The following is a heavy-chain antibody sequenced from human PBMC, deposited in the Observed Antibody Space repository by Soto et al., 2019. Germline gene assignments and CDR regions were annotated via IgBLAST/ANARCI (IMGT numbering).Heavy chain of an antibody. CDR2: ISSSTTNI. CDR1: GFSFKNYT. Sequence: EVQLVESGGGLVKPGGSLRLSCAASGFSFKNYTLNWVRQAPGKGLEWVSSISSSTTNIYYVDSVKGRFTISRDNAKNSPYLQMSSLRAEDTAVYYCARNKSDVNYGYAHYFDYWGQGTLATVSS. CDR3: ARNKSDVNYGYAHYFDY. J-gene: IGHJ4*02. V-gene: IGHV3-21*01. D-gene: IGHD5-18*01.